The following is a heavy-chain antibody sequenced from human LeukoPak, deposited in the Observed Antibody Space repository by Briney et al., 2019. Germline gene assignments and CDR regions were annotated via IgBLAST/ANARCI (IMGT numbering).Heavy chain of an antibody. J-gene: IGHJ2*01. D-gene: IGHD1-26*01. CDR1: GGTFSSYA. Sequence: GASVKVSCKASGGTFSSYAISWVRQAPGQGLEWMGRIIPILGIANYAQKFQGRVTITTDESTSTAYMELSSLRSEDTAVYYCASSSGSYGIYWYFDLWGRGTLVTVSS. CDR3: ASSSGSYGIYWYFDL. CDR2: IIPILGIA. V-gene: IGHV1-69*04.